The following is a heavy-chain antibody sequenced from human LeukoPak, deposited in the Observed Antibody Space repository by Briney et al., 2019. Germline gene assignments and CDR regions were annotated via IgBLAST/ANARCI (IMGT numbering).Heavy chain of an antibody. V-gene: IGHV1-8*01. D-gene: IGHD3-16*01. CDR3: ARAVGKTYYDYVWGTMEYAFDI. J-gene: IGHJ3*02. CDR1: GYTFTSYD. CDR2: MNPNSGNT. Sequence: ASVKVSCKASGYTFTSYDINWVRPATGQGLEWMGWMNPNSGNTGYAQKFQGRVTMTRNTSISTAYMELSSLRSEDTAVYYCARAVGKTYYDYVWGTMEYAFDIWGQGTMVTVSS.